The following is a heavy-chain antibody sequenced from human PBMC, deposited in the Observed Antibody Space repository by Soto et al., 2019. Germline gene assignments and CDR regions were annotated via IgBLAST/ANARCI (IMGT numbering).Heavy chain of an antibody. Sequence: GASVKVSCKASGGTFSSYAISWVRQAPGQGLEWMGGIIPIFGTANYAQKFQGRVTITADESTSTAYMELSSLRSEDTAVYYCARCFRGITIFGVVTPLSGWFDPWGQGTLVTVSS. J-gene: IGHJ5*02. D-gene: IGHD3-3*01. CDR3: ARCFRGITIFGVVTPLSGWFDP. CDR1: GGTFSSYA. CDR2: IIPIFGTA. V-gene: IGHV1-69*13.